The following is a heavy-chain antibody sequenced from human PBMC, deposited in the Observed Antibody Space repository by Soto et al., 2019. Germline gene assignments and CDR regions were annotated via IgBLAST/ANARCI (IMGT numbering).Heavy chain of an antibody. CDR1: GGSISSHY. V-gene: IGHV4-59*11. CDR3: ARSAIATHWFFDL. CDR2: IYDSVKT. J-gene: IGHJ2*01. D-gene: IGHD5-18*01. Sequence: PSETLSLTCTVSGGSISSHYWTWIWIRQLPGRGLEWVGYIYDSVKTKYNPSLKSRVTISVDTSKNQFSLQLSSVTAADTAVYYCARSAIATHWFFDLWGRGTLVTVSS.